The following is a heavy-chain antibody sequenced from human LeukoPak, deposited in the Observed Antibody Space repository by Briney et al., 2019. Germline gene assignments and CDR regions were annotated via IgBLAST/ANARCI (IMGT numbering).Heavy chain of an antibody. CDR1: GFTFRSYW. CDR3: ARYYSSSWYSYYYYYYMDV. V-gene: IGHV3-7*01. CDR2: IKQDGSEK. J-gene: IGHJ6*03. D-gene: IGHD6-13*01. Sequence: GGSLRHSYAASGFTFRSYWLSLVRQAPGKGPEWVANIKQDGSEKYYVDSVKGRFTISRDNAKNSLYLQMNSLRAEDTAVYYCARYYSSSWYSYYYYYYMDVWGKGTTVTVSS.